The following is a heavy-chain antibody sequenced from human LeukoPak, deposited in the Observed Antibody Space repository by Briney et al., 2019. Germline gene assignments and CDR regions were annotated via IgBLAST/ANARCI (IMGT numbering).Heavy chain of an antibody. V-gene: IGHV3-9*01. CDR2: ISWNSGSI. CDR3: AKDIGCSSTSCYTESYYYYYGMDV. CDR1: GFTFDDYA. Sequence: GGSLRLSCAASGFTFDDYAMHWVRQAPGKGLEWVSGISWNSGSIGYADSVKGRFTISRDNAKNSLYLQMNSLRAEDTALYYCAKDIGCSSTSCYTESYYYYYGMDVWGQGTTVTVSS. D-gene: IGHD2-2*02. J-gene: IGHJ6*02.